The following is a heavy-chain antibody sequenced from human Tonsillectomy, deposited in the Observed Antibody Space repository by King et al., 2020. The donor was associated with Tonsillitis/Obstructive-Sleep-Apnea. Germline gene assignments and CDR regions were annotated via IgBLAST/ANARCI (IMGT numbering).Heavy chain of an antibody. CDR3: ARGISGTTMSGNAFDI. V-gene: IGHV1-69*01. Sequence: QLVQSGAEVKKPGSSAKVSCKASGGTFSSYAISWVRQAPGQGLEWMGGIIPIFGTANYAQKFQGRVTITADESTSTAYMELSSLRSEDTAVYYCARGISGTTMSGNAFDIWGQGTMVTVSS. CDR2: IIPIFGTA. CDR1: GGTFSSYA. D-gene: IGHD1-7*01. J-gene: IGHJ3*02.